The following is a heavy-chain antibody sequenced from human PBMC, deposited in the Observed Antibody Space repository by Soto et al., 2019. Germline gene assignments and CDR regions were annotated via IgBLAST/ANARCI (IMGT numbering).Heavy chain of an antibody. D-gene: IGHD1-26*01. J-gene: IGHJ4*02. Sequence: HPGGSLRLSCAASGFTFSDCGMSWVRQAPGKGLEWVSGIRGSGRDTYYADSVKGRFTISRDNSKNILYLQMSSLRGDDTARYYCAKGRGFYSGEPDCWGQGTVVTVSS. V-gene: IGHV3-23*01. CDR2: IRGSGRDT. CDR1: GFTFSDCG. CDR3: AKGRGFYSGEPDC.